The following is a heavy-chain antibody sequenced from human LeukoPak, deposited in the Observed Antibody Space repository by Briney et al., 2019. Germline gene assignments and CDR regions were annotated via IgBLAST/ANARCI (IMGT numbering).Heavy chain of an antibody. CDR3: ARENHDYGGNFDY. V-gene: IGHV4-38-2*02. CDR2: IYHSGST. Sequence: SETLSLTCAVSGYSISSGYYWGWIRQPPGKGLEWIGSIYHSGSTYYNPSLKSRVTISVDTSKNQFSLKLSSVTAEDTAVYYCARENHDYGGNFDYWGQGTLVTVSS. D-gene: IGHD4-23*01. J-gene: IGHJ4*02. CDR1: GYSISSGYY.